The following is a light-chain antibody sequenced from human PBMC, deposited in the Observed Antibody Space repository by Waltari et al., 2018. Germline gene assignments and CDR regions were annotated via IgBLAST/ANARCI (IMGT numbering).Light chain of an antibody. CDR1: RSLLHSRGYNY. CDR2: LGS. CDR3: MQALQSPLT. V-gene: IGKV2-28*01. Sequence: DIVMTQSPLSLPVTPGEPASISCTSRRSLLHSRGYNYVDWYLQRPGQSPQLLISLGSNRASGVPDRFSGSGSGTDFTLKISRVEAEDVGVYYCMQALQSPLTFGGGTKVEIK. J-gene: IGKJ4*01.